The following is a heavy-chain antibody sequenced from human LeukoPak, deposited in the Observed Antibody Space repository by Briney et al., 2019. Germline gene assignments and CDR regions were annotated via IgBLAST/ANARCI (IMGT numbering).Heavy chain of an antibody. CDR1: GGSISSYY. CDR2: IYTSGST. Sequence: SETLSLTCTVSGGSISSYYWSWIRQPAGKGLEWIGRIYTSGSTNYNPSLKSRVTMSVDTSKNQFSLKLSSVTAADTAVYYCARGSGGIRGVRGVIRGSDAFDIWGQGTMVTVSS. D-gene: IGHD3-10*01. J-gene: IGHJ3*02. V-gene: IGHV4-4*07. CDR3: ARGSGGIRGVRGVIRGSDAFDI.